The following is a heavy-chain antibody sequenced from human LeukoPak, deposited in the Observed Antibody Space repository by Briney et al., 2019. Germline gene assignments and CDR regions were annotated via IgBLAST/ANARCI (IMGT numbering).Heavy chain of an antibody. CDR2: IKQDGSDK. Sequence: PGGSLRLSCAASGFTFSSYWMSWVRQAPGKGLEWVANIKQDGSDKYYEDSVKGRFTISRDNAKNSLYLQMNSLRAEDTAVYYCARGWIQLWSFDYWGQGTLVTVSS. D-gene: IGHD5-18*01. V-gene: IGHV3-7*01. J-gene: IGHJ4*02. CDR3: ARGWIQLWSFDY. CDR1: GFTFSSYW.